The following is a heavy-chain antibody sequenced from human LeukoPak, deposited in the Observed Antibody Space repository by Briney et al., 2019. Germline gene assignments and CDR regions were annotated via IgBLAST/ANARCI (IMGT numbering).Heavy chain of an antibody. Sequence: SQTLSLTCAVYGGSFSGYYWSSIRPPPGKGLGWIEEINQSGSTNYNPSLKSRVTISVDTSKNQFSLKLSSVTAADTAVYYCARGRLDGYYFDYWGQGALATVSS. D-gene: IGHD1-1*01. CDR3: ARGRLDGYYFDY. J-gene: IGHJ4*02. CDR2: INQSGST. CDR1: GGSFSGYY. V-gene: IGHV4-34*01.